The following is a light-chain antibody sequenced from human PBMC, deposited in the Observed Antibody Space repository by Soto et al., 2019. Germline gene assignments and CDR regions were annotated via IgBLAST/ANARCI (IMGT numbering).Light chain of an antibody. V-gene: IGKV3-20*01. CDR2: GAS. CDR1: QTVSSNY. CDR3: QQYGSSPLT. Sequence: EIVLTQSPGTLSFSPGERATLSCRASQTVSSNYLAWYQRKPGQAPRILIYGASSRATGITDRFSGSGSGTDFTLTISRLEPEDFAMYYCQQYGSSPLTFGPGTKVDIK. J-gene: IGKJ3*01.